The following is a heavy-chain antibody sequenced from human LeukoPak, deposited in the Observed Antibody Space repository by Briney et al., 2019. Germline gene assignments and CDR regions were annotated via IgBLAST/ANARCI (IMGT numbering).Heavy chain of an antibody. V-gene: IGHV4-34*01. CDR3: ARQDTSSYPADY. D-gene: IGHD1-26*01. CDR1: GGSFSGYY. Sequence: SETLSLTCAVYGGSFSGYYWSWIRQPPGKGLEWIGEINHSGSTNYNPSLESRVTISVDTSKNYFSLKLNSVTAADTAVYYCARQDTSSYPADYWGQGTLVTVSS. J-gene: IGHJ4*02. CDR2: INHSGST.